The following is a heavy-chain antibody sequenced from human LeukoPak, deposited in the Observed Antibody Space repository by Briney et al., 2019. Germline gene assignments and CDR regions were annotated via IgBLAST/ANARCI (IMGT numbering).Heavy chain of an antibody. CDR2: ISYDESYR. CDR3: ARAYYDFWSGL. J-gene: IGHJ4*02. V-gene: IGHV3-30-3*01. Sequence: QSGGSLRLSCAASGFTFSSYAMHWVRQAPGKGLEWVALISYDESYRYYADSVKGRFTISRDNSKNTLYLQMNSLRSDDTAVYYCARAYYDFWSGLWGQGTLVTVSS. CDR1: GFTFSSYA. D-gene: IGHD3-3*01.